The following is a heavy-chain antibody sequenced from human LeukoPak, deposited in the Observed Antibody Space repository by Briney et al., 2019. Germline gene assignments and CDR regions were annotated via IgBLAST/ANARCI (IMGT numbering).Heavy chain of an antibody. CDR2: ISGSGSMT. CDR1: GFTFSNVW. J-gene: IGHJ3*02. CDR3: AKTGDYFDSTDYYRPDAFDI. V-gene: IGHV3-23*01. Sequence: PGGSLRLSCAASGFTFSNVWMSWVRQVPGKGLEWVSAISGSGSMTYYADSVKGRFTISRDKSNNTLYLQMNSLRAEDTALYYCAKTGDYFDSTDYYRPDAFDIWGQGTMVTVSS. D-gene: IGHD3-22*01.